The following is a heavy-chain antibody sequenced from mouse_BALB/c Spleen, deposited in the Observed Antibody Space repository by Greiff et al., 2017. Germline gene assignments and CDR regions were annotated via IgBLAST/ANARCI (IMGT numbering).Heavy chain of an antibody. CDR2: INSNGGST. CDR3: ARERPAYGYEPPFDY. Sequence: EVKLVESGGGLVQPGGSLKLSCAASGFTFSSYGMSWVRQTPDKRLELVATINSNGGSTYYPDSVKGRFTISRDNAKNTLYLQMSSLKSEDTAMYYCARERPAYGYEPPFDYWGQGTTLTVSS. J-gene: IGHJ2*01. V-gene: IGHV5-6-3*01. D-gene: IGHD2-2*01. CDR1: GFTFSSYG.